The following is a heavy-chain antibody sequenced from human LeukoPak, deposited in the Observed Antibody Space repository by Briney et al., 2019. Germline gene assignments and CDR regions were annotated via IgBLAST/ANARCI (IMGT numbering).Heavy chain of an antibody. Sequence: SETLSLLCTVSGDSITRHYWTWIRQSPGKGLEWIGYIHYSGSTNYNPSLKSRGTISIDTSKNQFSLRLKSVAATDTAVYYCASSYYDRGSFYPFYFYSWGQGTLVTVSS. CDR2: IHYSGST. V-gene: IGHV4-59*11. D-gene: IGHD3-16*01. CDR1: GDSITRHY. CDR3: ASSYYDRGSFYPFYFYS. J-gene: IGHJ4*02.